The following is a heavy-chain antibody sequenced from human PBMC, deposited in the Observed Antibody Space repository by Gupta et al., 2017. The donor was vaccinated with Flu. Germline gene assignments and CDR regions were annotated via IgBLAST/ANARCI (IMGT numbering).Heavy chain of an antibody. CDR2: ISWNSGSV. CDR3: VKDSLSSSWSLFDY. CDR1: GFNLDDHA. J-gene: IGHJ4*02. V-gene: IGHV3-9*01. D-gene: IGHD6-13*01. Sequence: GFNLDDHAMHWVRLAPGKGLEWVSGISWNSGSVGYEDSVKGRFTISRDNAKKSLYLQMDSLRTEDTAFYYCVKDSLSSSWSLFDYWGQGTLVTVSS.